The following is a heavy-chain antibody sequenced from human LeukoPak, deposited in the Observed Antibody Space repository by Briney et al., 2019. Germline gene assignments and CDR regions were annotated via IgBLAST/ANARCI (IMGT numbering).Heavy chain of an antibody. J-gene: IGHJ4*02. V-gene: IGHV3-49*03. D-gene: IGHD3-10*01. CDR2: IRSKAYGGTT. Sequence: GGSLRLSCTASGFTFGDYAMSWFRQAPGKGLEWVGFIRSKAYGGTTEYAASVKGRFTISRDDSKSIAYLQMNSLKTEDTAVYYCTREKHDDYGSGSYPTLYFDYWGQGTLVTVSS. CDR3: TREKHDDYGSGSYPTLYFDY. CDR1: GFTFGDYA.